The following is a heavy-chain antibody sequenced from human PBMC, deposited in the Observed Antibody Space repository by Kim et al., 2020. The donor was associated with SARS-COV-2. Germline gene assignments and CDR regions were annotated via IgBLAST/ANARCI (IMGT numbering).Heavy chain of an antibody. CDR3: ARDRLGAAGPYYYYYGMDV. J-gene: IGHJ6*02. Sequence: SETLSLTCTVSGGSISSYYWSWIRQPPGKGLEWIGYIYYSGSTNYNPSLKSRVTISVDTSKNQFSLKLSSVTAADTAVYYCARDRLGAAGPYYYYYGMDVWGQGTTVTVSS. V-gene: IGHV4-59*13. CDR1: GGSISSYY. D-gene: IGHD7-27*01. CDR2: IYYSGST.